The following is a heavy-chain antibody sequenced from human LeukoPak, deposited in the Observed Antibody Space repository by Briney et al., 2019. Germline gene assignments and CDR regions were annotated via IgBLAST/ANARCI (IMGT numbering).Heavy chain of an antibody. CDR2: INHSGST. D-gene: IGHD3-10*01. Sequence: SETLSLTCTVSGGSISSYYWSWIRQPPGKGLEWIGEINHSGSTNYNPSLKSRVTISVDTSKNQFSLKLSSVTAADTAVYYCARGSLLWFGELLGRRRNWFDPWGQGTLVTVSS. CDR1: GGSISSYY. V-gene: IGHV4-34*01. CDR3: ARGSLLWFGELLGRRRNWFDP. J-gene: IGHJ5*02.